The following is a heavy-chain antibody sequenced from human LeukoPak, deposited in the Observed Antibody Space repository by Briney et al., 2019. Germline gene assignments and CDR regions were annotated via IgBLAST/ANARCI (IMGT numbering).Heavy chain of an antibody. J-gene: IGHJ4*02. V-gene: IGHV1-69*13. Sequence: SVKVSCKASGGTFSSYAISWVRQAPGQGLEWMGGIIPIFATANYAQKFQGRVTITADESTSTAYMELSSLRSEDTAVYYCAGGYSSGWTRGGYYFDYWGQGTLVTVSS. CDR1: GGTFSSYA. CDR3: AGGYSSGWTRGGYYFDY. D-gene: IGHD6-19*01. CDR2: IIPIFATA.